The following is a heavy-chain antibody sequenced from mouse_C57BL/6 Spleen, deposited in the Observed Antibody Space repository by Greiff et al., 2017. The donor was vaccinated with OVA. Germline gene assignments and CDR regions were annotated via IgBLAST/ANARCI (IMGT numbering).Heavy chain of an antibody. CDR1: GYTFTSYW. J-gene: IGHJ4*01. V-gene: IGHV1-55*01. Sequence: QVQLQQPGAELVKPGASVKMSCKASGYTFTSYWITWVKQRPGQGLEWIGDIYPGSGSTNYNEKFKSKATLTVDTSSSTAYMQLSSLTSEDSAGDYCARRTQALYYYAMDYWGQGTSVTVSS. CDR3: ARRTQALYYYAMDY. CDR2: IYPGSGST. D-gene: IGHD3-2*02.